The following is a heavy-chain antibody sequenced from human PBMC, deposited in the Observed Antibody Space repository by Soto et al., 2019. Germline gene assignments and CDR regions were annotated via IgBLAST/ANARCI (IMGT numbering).Heavy chain of an antibody. J-gene: IGHJ3*01. CDR2: ISGSADGT. CDR1: GFTFDSYA. V-gene: IGHV3-23*01. CDR3: AKDTVGGYSFWSGYYSDGLDV. Sequence: EVKLLESGGGLAQPGGSLRLSCVGSGFTFDSYAISWVRQAPGERLQWIAAISGSADGTDYAHSVRGRFTISRDNAKKTVHLQMDSLRVVVMAVYFCAKDTVGGYSFWSGYYSDGLDVWGQGTLVTVS. D-gene: IGHD3-3*01.